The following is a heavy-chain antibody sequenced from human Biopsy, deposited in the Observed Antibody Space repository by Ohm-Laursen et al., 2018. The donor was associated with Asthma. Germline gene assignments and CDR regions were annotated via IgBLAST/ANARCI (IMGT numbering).Heavy chain of an antibody. D-gene: IGHD4-17*01. V-gene: IGHV1-24*01. Sequence: GASVKVSCNISGYSLTDLSMHWVRQAPGQGLEWMGGHDHEEGGTVNARRFQGRVTMTEDTSTDTAYMELSSLSSDDTAVYYCASDFPKDYVRYNFQFWGQGTLVTDSS. J-gene: IGHJ4*02. CDR3: ASDFPKDYVRYNFQF. CDR1: GYSLTDLS. CDR2: HDHEEGGT.